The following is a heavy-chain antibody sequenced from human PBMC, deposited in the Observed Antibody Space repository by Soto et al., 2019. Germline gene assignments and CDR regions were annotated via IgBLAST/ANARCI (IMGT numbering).Heavy chain of an antibody. CDR1: GGSVTSENYF. CDR3: ARDRGFGSGSYGLDF. J-gene: IGHJ4*02. Sequence: QVQLQESGPGLVKPSETLSLTCIVSGGSVTSENYFWTWIGQAPGKPLEWIGYISYSGGTDYNASLTSRVTISLDTSQNQFSLNLSSVTAADAAVYYCARDRGFGSGSYGLDFWGPGTLVTVSS. D-gene: IGHD3-10*01. V-gene: IGHV4-61*01. CDR2: ISYSGGT.